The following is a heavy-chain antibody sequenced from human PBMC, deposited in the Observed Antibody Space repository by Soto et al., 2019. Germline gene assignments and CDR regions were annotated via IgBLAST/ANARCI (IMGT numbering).Heavy chain of an antibody. Sequence: TSVKVSCKDSGYTFTSYARHWVRQAPGQRLEWMGWINAGNGNTKYSQKFQGRVTITRDTSAGTAYMELSSLRSEDTAVYYCARVGRGYSGYDLGYYYYYMDVWGKGTTVTVSS. J-gene: IGHJ6*03. D-gene: IGHD5-12*01. CDR3: ARVGRGYSGYDLGYYYYYMDV. CDR1: GYTFTSYA. V-gene: IGHV1-3*01. CDR2: INAGNGNT.